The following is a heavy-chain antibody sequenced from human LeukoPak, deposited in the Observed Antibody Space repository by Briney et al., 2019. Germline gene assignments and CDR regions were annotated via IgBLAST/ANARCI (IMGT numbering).Heavy chain of an antibody. D-gene: IGHD3-10*01. V-gene: IGHV4-39*01. J-gene: IGHJ3*02. CDR1: GGSISSSSYY. Sequence: SETLSLTCTVSGGSISSSSYYWGWIRQPPGKGLEWIGSIYYSGSTYYNPSLKSRVTISVDTSKNQFSLKLSSVTAADTAVYYCASLRPRGQRGAFDIWGQGTMVTVSS. CDR3: ASLRPRGQRGAFDI. CDR2: IYYSGST.